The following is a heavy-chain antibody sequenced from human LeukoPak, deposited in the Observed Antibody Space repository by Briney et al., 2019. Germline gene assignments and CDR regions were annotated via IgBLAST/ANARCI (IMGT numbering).Heavy chain of an antibody. CDR2: IYASGST. CDR3: ARDPVRGAPSWFDP. V-gene: IGHV4-4*07. CDR1: GGSISSYY. Sequence: SETLSLTCTVSGGSISSYYWSWIRQPAGKGLEWIGRIYASGSTNYNPSLKSRVTMSVDTSRNQFSLKLSSVTAADTAVYYCARDPVRGAPSWFDPWGQGTLVTVSS. J-gene: IGHJ5*02. D-gene: IGHD3-10*02.